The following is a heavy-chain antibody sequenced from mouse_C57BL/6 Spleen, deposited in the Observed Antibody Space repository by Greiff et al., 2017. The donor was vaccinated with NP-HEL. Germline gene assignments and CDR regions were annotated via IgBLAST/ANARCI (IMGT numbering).Heavy chain of an antibody. V-gene: IGHV5-6*02. J-gene: IGHJ1*03. CDR2: ISSGGSYT. CDR1: GFTFSSYG. Sequence: EVKLVESGGDLVKPGGSLKLSCAASGFTFSSYGMSWVRQTPDKRLEWVATISSGGSYTYYPDSVKGRVTISRDNAKNTLYLQMSSLKSEDTAMYYCARHDGSSPWGFDVWGTGTTVTVSS. D-gene: IGHD1-1*01. CDR3: ARHDGSSPWGFDV.